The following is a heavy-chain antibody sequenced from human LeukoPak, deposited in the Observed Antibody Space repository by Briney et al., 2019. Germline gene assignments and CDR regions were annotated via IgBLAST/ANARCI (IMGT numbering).Heavy chain of an antibody. V-gene: IGHV1-69*13. CDR2: IIPIFGTA. CDR3: ARVDDSSSWYDH. D-gene: IGHD6-13*01. J-gene: IGHJ5*02. CDR1: GGTFSSYA. Sequence: ASVKVSCKASGGTFSSYAISWVRQAPGQGLEWMGGIIPIFGTANYAQKFQGRVTITADESTSTAYMELSSLRSEDTAVYYCARVDDSSSWYDHWGQGTLVTVSS.